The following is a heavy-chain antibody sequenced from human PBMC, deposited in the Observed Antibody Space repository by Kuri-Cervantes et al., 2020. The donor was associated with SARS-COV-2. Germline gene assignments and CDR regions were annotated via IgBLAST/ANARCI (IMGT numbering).Heavy chain of an antibody. D-gene: IGHD2-21*01. J-gene: IGHJ4*02. Sequence: GESLKISCAASGFTFNSYAMHWVRQTPGEGLEWVAITSYDGTSKYYADSVKGRFTISRDSSKNTLYLQMNNLRGDDTAVYFCARGRVGVQDFWGQGTLVTVSS. CDR3: ARGRVGVQDF. CDR2: TSYDGTSK. V-gene: IGHV3-30-3*01. CDR1: GFTFNSYA.